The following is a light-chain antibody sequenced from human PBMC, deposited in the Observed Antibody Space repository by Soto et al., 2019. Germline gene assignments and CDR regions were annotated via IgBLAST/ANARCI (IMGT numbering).Light chain of an antibody. V-gene: IGKV3-20*01. CDR3: QQYGTSPFT. J-gene: IGKJ3*01. Sequence: EIVLTQSPGTLSLSPGESATLSCRASQSGSSYLAWYQQKPGQAPRLLSYDVSSRATGIQDRFSSSGSGTDFTLTSSRLEPKDYAVYYCQQYGTSPFTFGPGAKVDIK. CDR2: DVS. CDR1: QSGSSY.